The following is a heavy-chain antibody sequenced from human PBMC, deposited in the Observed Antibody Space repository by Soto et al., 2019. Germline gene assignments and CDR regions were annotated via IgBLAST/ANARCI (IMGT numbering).Heavy chain of an antibody. CDR1: GFTFSSYA. CDR3: AKDYSGSYSGFDY. Sequence: PGGSLRLSCAASGFTFSSYAMRWVRQAPGKGLEWVSAISGSGGSTYYADSVKGRFTISRDNSKNTLYLQMNSLRAEDTAVYYCAKDYSGSYSGFDYWGQGTLVTVSS. D-gene: IGHD1-26*01. V-gene: IGHV3-23*01. J-gene: IGHJ4*02. CDR2: ISGSGGST.